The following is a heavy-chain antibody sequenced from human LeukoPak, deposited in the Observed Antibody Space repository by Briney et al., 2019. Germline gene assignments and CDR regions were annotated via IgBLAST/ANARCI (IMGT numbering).Heavy chain of an antibody. V-gene: IGHV3-23*01. CDR3: ATRITLVRGVMLGGDY. CDR1: GFTFTSYA. Sequence: PGGSLRLSCAASGFTFTSYAMNWVRQAPGKGLEWVSAISASGGSTYYADSVKGRFTISKDNSKNTLYLQMNSLRAEDTAVYYCATRITLVRGVMLGGDYWGQGALVTVFS. J-gene: IGHJ4*02. D-gene: IGHD3-10*01. CDR2: ISASGGST.